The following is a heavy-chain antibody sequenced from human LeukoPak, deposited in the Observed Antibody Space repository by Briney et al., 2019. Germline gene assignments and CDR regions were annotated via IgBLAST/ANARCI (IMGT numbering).Heavy chain of an antibody. CDR2: IYYSGST. CDR3: ARDLSGYYATGAFDI. CDR1: GGSISSGGYY. J-gene: IGHJ3*02. V-gene: IGHV4-31*03. D-gene: IGHD3-22*01. Sequence: SETLSLTCTVSGGSISSGGYYWSWIRQHPGKGLEWIVYIYYSGSTYYNPSLKSRVTISVDTSKNQFSLKLSSVTAADTAVYYCARDLSGYYATGAFDIWGQGTMVTVSS.